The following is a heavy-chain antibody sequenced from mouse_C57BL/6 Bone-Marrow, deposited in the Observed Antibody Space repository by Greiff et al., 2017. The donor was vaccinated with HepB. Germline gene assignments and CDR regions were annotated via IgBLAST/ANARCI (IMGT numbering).Heavy chain of an antibody. V-gene: IGHV2-5*01. CDR3: ATHYYGSNWDFDV. Sequence: VQLQQSGPGLVQPSQSLSITCTVSGFSLTSYGVHWVRQSPGKGLEWLGVIWRGGSTDYNAAFMSRLSITKDNSKSQVFFKMNSLQADDTAIYYCATHYYGSNWDFDVWGTGTTVTVSS. J-gene: IGHJ1*03. D-gene: IGHD1-1*01. CDR1: GFSLTSYG. CDR2: IWRGGST.